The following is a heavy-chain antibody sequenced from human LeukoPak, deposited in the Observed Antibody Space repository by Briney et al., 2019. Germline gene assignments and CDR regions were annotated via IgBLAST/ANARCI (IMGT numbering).Heavy chain of an antibody. V-gene: IGHV3-23*01. CDR3: AKDPEWELLPLFDY. Sequence: PGGSLRLSCAASEFSVGSNYMTWVRQAPGKGLGWVSAISGSGGSTYYADSVKGRFTISRDNSKNTLYLQMNSLRAEDTAVYYCAKDPEWELLPLFDYWGQGTLVTVSS. CDR2: ISGSGGST. D-gene: IGHD1-26*01. CDR1: EFSVGSNY. J-gene: IGHJ4*02.